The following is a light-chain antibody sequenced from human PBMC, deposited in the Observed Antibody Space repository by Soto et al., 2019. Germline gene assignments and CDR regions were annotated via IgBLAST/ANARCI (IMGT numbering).Light chain of an antibody. CDR2: GAS. CDR3: QQYASSPGT. Sequence: EIVLTQSPGTLSLSPGERATLSCRASQSVSSSYLAWYQQKPGQAPGLLIYGASSRATGIPDRFSGSGSGTDFTLTISSLEPGDFAVYYCQQYASSPGTFGGGTKVEIK. CDR1: QSVSSSY. V-gene: IGKV3-20*01. J-gene: IGKJ4*01.